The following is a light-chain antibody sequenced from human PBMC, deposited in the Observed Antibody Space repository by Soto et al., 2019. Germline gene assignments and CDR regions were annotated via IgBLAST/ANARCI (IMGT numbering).Light chain of an antibody. Sequence: QSVLTQPASVSGSPGQSITISCTGTSSDVGGYNYVSWYQQHPGKAPKLMIYEVSNRPSGVSNRFSGSKSGNTASLTISGLQAEDEADYYCSSYTGSLTLVFGGGTKLTVL. CDR1: SSDVGGYNY. CDR3: SSYTGSLTLV. CDR2: EVS. V-gene: IGLV2-14*01. J-gene: IGLJ2*01.